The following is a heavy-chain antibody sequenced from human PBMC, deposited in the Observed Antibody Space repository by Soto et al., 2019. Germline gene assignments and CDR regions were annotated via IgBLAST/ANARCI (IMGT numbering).Heavy chain of an antibody. J-gene: IGHJ6*03. D-gene: IGHD3-3*01. CDR1: GGSFSGYY. Sequence: SETLSLTCAVYGGSFSGYYWSWIRQPPGKGLEWMGEINHSGSTNYNPSLKSRVTISVDTSKNQFSLKLSSVTAADTAVYYCARGGHYDFWSGYRNYYYYYYMDVWGKGTTVTVSS. V-gene: IGHV4-34*01. CDR3: ARGGHYDFWSGYRNYYYYYYMDV. CDR2: INHSGST.